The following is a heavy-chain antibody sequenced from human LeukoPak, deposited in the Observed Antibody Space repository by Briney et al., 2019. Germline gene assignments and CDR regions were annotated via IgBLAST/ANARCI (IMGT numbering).Heavy chain of an antibody. D-gene: IGHD4-23*01. J-gene: IGHJ4*02. CDR1: GGSISSDT. CDR2: IYTSGIT. Sequence: SETLSLTCTVSGGSISSDTWSWVRQSAWKGLEWIGRIYTSGITEYNPSLTSRVTISVDTSKNQFSLQLTSVTAADTAVYYCARDLSGGIFDSWGQGTPVIVSS. V-gene: IGHV4-4*07. CDR3: ARDLSGGIFDS.